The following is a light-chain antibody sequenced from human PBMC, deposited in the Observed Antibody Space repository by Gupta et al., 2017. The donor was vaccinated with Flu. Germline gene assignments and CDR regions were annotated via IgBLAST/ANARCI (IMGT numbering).Light chain of an antibody. V-gene: IGKV2-30*01. J-gene: IGKJ1*01. CDR3: MQGSHWPWA. Sequence: VMTQSPPPLPVTLGQPASISCRSSEGLVYSDGNTYLHWFQQRPGQAPRRLIYQVSYRDSGVPDRFSGSGSGTDFTLKISSVEAEDVGIYFCMQGSHWPWAFGQGTTVEIK. CDR2: QVS. CDR1: EGLVYSDGNTY.